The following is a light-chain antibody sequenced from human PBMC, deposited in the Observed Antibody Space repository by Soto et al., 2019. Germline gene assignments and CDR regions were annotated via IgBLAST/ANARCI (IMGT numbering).Light chain of an antibody. CDR2: DVS. Sequence: LTQPASVSGSPGQSITISCTGTSSDVGGYNYVSWYQHHPGKAPKLMIFDVSNRPSGVSNRFSGSKSGNTASLTISGLYPEDEADYYCSSYTTSNTRQIVFGTGTKVTVL. V-gene: IGLV2-14*03. CDR1: SSDVGGYNY. CDR3: SSYTTSNTRQIV. J-gene: IGLJ1*01.